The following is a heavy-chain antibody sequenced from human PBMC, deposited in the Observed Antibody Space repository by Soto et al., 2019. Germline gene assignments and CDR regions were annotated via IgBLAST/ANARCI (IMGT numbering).Heavy chain of an antibody. CDR3: ARGWSTTVTIGY. CDR2: IYYSGST. Sequence: PSETLSLTCTVSGGSISSGGYYWSWIRQHPGKGLEWIGYIYYSGSTNYNPSLKSRVTISVDTSKNQFSLKLSSVTAADTAVYYCARGWSTTVTIGYWGQGTLVTVSS. D-gene: IGHD4-17*01. J-gene: IGHJ4*02. CDR1: GGSISSGGYY. V-gene: IGHV4-61*08.